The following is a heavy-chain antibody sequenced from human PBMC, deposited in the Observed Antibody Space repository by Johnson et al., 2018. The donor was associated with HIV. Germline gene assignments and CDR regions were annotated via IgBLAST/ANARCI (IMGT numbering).Heavy chain of an antibody. CDR2: IKSKTDGGTT. J-gene: IGHJ3*02. Sequence: VQLVESGGGLVQPGGSLRLSCAASGFTFSSYAMSWVRQAPGKGLEWVGRIKSKTDGGTTDYAAPVKGRFTISRDDSKNTLYLQMNSLKTEDTAVYYCARDRVITFGGVIGRGAFDIWGQGTMVTVSS. V-gene: IGHV3-15*01. CDR3: ARDRVITFGGVIGRGAFDI. CDR1: GFTFSSYA. D-gene: IGHD3-16*02.